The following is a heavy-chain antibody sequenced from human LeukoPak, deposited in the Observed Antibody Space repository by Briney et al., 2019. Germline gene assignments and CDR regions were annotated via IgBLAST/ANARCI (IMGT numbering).Heavy chain of an antibody. CDR1: GFTFSNAW. Sequence: GGSLRLSCAASGFTFSNAWMSWVRQAPGKGLEWVGFIRSKAYGGTTEYAASVKGRFTISRDDSKSIAYLQMNSLKTEDTAVYYCTREVIVATLLYYYYYMDVWGKGTTVTISS. CDR3: TREVIVATLLYYYYYMDV. J-gene: IGHJ6*03. CDR2: IRSKAYGGTT. D-gene: IGHD5-12*01. V-gene: IGHV3-49*04.